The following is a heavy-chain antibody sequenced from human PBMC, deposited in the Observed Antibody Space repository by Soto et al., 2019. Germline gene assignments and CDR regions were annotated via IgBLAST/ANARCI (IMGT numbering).Heavy chain of an antibody. V-gene: IGHV3-74*01. CDR2: INSDGSTT. CDR1: GFTFSSYW. D-gene: IGHD3-9*01. CDR3: AKEYSDFLTAFYGPLNIYYYYSGMDV. J-gene: IGHJ6*02. Sequence: GGSLRLSCTASGFTFSSYWMHWVRQAPGKGLVWVSRINSDGSTTNYADSVKGRFTISRDNAKNTLYLQMNSLRAEDTAVYYCAKEYSDFLTAFYGPLNIYYYYSGMDVWGQGTTVTVSS.